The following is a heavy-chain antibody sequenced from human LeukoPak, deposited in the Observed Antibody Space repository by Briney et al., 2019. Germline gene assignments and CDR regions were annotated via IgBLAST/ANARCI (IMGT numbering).Heavy chain of an antibody. D-gene: IGHD1-26*01. CDR3: AREKVGAPIDY. J-gene: IGHJ4*02. CDR1: GFTFSSYS. V-gene: IGHV3-21*01. CDR2: ISSSSSYI. Sequence: GRSLRLSCAASGFTFSSYSMNWVRQAPGKGLEWVSSISSSSSYIYYADSVKGRFTISRDNAKNSLYLQMNSLRAEDTAVYYCAREKVGAPIDYWGQGTLVTVSS.